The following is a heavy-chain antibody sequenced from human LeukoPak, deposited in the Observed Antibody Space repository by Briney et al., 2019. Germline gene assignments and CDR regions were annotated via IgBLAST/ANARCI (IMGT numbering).Heavy chain of an antibody. J-gene: IGHJ4*02. D-gene: IGHD5-18*01. CDR1: GGSFSGYY. Sequence: PSETLSLTCAVYGGSFSGYYWSWIRQPPGKGLEWIGEINHSGSTNYNPSLKSRVTISVDTSKNQFSLKLSPVTAADTAVYYCAGYSYGYAYWGQGTLVTVSS. CDR2: INHSGST. CDR3: AGYSYGYAY. V-gene: IGHV4-34*01.